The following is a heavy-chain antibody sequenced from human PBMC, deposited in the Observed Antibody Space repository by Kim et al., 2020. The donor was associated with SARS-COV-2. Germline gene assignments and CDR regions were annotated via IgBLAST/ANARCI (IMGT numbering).Heavy chain of an antibody. CDR3: ATYIAAHGAAFDI. D-gene: IGHD6-13*01. CDR1: GGSISSSSYF. Sequence: SETLSLTCNVSGGSISSSSYFWGWIRQPPGKELEWLGTIYYNGNTYYKPSLKSPVTISVDTSVNQFSLKLRSVTAADTAVYYCATYIAAHGAAFDICGQG. CDR2: IYYNGNT. J-gene: IGHJ3*02. V-gene: IGHV4-39*01.